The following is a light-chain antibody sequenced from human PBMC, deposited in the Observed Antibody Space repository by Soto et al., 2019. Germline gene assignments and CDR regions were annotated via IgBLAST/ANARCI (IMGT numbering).Light chain of an antibody. CDR1: SSDIGAHDD. CDR2: GVT. Sequence: QSVLTQPASVSGSPGQSITISCTGTSSDIGAHDDVSWYQQHPGKVPKLLIYGVTDRPSGISNRFSGSKSGNVASLTISGLQAEDEADYYCCSYTSSSTVFGTGTKVTVL. CDR3: CSYTSSSTV. V-gene: IGLV2-14*03. J-gene: IGLJ1*01.